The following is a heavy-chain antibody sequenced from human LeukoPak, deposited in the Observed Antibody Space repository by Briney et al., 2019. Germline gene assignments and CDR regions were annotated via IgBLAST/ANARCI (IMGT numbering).Heavy chain of an antibody. CDR2: IIPIFGTA. Sequence: ASVKVSCKASGGTFSSYAISWVRQAPGQGLEWMGGIIPIFGTANYAQKFQGRVTITTDESTSTAYMELSSLRSEDTAVYYCARGETVPVITRVRGFIIVSWSDPGGKETRVTVS. V-gene: IGHV1-69*05. CDR1: GGTFSSYA. CDR3: ARGETVPVITRVRGFIIVSWSDP. J-gene: IGHJ5*02. D-gene: IGHD3-10*01.